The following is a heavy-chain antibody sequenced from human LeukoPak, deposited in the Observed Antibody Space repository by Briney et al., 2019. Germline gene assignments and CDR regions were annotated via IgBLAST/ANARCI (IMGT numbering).Heavy chain of an antibody. Sequence: PGGSLRLSCAASGFTFSSSAMSWVRQAPGKGLEWVSAISNNGGYTYYADSVKGRSTISRDNSKNTLSLQMNSLRAEDTAVYYCAKLWYFDYWGQGTLVTVSS. CDR3: AKLWYFDY. V-gene: IGHV3-23*01. CDR2: ISNNGGYT. CDR1: GFTFSSSA. J-gene: IGHJ4*02.